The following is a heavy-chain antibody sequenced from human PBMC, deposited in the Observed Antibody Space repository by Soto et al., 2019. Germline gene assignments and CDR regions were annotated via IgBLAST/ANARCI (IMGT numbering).Heavy chain of an antibody. V-gene: IGHV4-59*01. Sequence: PSETLSLTCTISGGSMSPYHWSWIRQSPGKGLEWIGEIHYSGSTKFNPSLRNRVSLSVDTSKNQLSLGLTSATAADTAIYYCVRAGDTRAINWFDPWGRGVMVTVSS. CDR2: IHYSGST. J-gene: IGHJ5*02. D-gene: IGHD1-26*01. CDR3: VRAGDTRAINWFDP. CDR1: GGSMSPYH.